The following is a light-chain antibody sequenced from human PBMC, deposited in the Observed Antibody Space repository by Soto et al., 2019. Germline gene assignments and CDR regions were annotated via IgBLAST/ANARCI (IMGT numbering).Light chain of an antibody. CDR3: QQLKRYPLS. J-gene: IGKJ4*01. Sequence: IQLTQSPSSLSASIGDRVTITCRASQGINSYLAWYQQKPGKAPELLIDAASTLQSGVPSRFSGSGSGTDFPLPISSLQPEYFATYYCQQLKRYPLSFGGGTKVEIK. V-gene: IGKV1-9*01. CDR1: QGINSY. CDR2: AAS.